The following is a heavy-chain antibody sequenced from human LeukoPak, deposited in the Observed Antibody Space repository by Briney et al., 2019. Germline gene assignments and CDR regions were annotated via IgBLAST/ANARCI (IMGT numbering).Heavy chain of an antibody. CDR3: ARDSRLGYCSSTSCYVDY. J-gene: IGHJ4*02. CDR1: GGTFSSYA. V-gene: IGHV1-69*04. CDR2: IIPILGIA. D-gene: IGHD2-2*01. Sequence: SVKVSCKASGGTFSSYAISWVRQAPGQGLEWMGRIIPILGIANYAQKFQGRVTITADKSTSTAYMELSSLRSEDTAVYYCARDSRLGYCSSTSCYVDYWGQGTLVTVSS.